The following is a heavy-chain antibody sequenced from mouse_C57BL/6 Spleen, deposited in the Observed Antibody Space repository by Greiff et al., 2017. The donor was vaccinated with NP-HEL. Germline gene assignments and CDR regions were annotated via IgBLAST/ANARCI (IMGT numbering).Heavy chain of an antibody. CDR2: INPSNGGT. J-gene: IGHJ2*01. CDR1: GYTFTSYW. D-gene: IGHD2-4*01. CDR3: ARNPSIYYDYDGFDY. Sequence: QVHVKQPGTELVKPGASVKLSCKASGYTFTSYWMHWVKQRPGQGLEWIGNINPSNGGTNYNEKFKSKATLTVDKSSSTAYMQLSSLTSEDSAVYYCARNPSIYYDYDGFDYWGQGTTLTVSS. V-gene: IGHV1-53*01.